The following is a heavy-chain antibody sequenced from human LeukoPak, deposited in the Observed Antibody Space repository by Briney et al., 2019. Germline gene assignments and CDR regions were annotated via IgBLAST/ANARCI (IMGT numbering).Heavy chain of an antibody. J-gene: IGHJ4*02. Sequence: GGSLRLSCAASGCTFSSYAMSWVRQAPGKGLEWVSVIYSGGSTYYADSVKGRFTISRDNSKNTLYLQMNSLRAEDTAVYYCASRFGYGDYISPWGQGTLVTVSS. D-gene: IGHD4-17*01. CDR1: GCTFSSYA. V-gene: IGHV3-66*01. CDR2: IYSGGST. CDR3: ASRFGYGDYISP.